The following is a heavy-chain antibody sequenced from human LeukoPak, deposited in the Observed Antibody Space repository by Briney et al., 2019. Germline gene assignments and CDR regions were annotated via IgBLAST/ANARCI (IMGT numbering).Heavy chain of an antibody. CDR1: GYTFTGYY. V-gene: IGHV1-2*04. D-gene: IGHD6-13*01. J-gene: IGHJ3*02. CDR3: ARADSSSWYRAFDI. Sequence: ASVKVSCKASGYTFTGYYMHWVRQAPGQGLEWMGWINPNSGGTNYAQKFQGWVTMTRDTSISTAYMELSRLRSDDTAVYYCARADSSSWYRAFDIWGQGTMVTVSS. CDR2: INPNSGGT.